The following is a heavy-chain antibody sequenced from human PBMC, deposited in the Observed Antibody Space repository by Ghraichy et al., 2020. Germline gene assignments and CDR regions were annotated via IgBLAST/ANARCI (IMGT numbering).Heavy chain of an antibody. D-gene: IGHD5-18*01. CDR3: ARLRKWIQPRSEFHFYIMDV. J-gene: IGHJ6*02. V-gene: IGHV4-59*01. CDR2: IYNSGDT. Sequence: SETLSLTCNVSGVSISNYYWSWIRQPPGKGLDWIGYIYNSGDTNYNPPLRNRLTISLDTSKNQFSLKLSSVTAADTAVYYCARLRKWIQPRSEFHFYIMDVWGQGTTVTVSS. CDR1: GVSISNYY.